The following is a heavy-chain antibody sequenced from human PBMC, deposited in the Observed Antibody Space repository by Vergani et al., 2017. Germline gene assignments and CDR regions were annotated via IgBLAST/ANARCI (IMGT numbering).Heavy chain of an antibody. J-gene: IGHJ5*02. Sequence: EVQLVQSGAEVKKPGESLKISCKGSGYSFTSYWIGWVRQMPGKGLEWMGIIYPGDSVTRYSPSFQGQVTISADKSISTAYLQWSSLKASDTAMYYCARLRLMKGYDNWFDPWGQGTLVTVSS. V-gene: IGHV5-51*01. CDR1: GYSFTSYW. CDR2: IYPGDSVT. CDR3: ARLRLMKGYDNWFDP. D-gene: IGHD2-8*01.